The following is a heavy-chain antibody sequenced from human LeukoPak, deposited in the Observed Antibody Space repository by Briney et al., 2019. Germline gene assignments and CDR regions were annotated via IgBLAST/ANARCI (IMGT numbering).Heavy chain of an antibody. CDR1: GFLFSGHY. CDR2: IDQHGTEK. J-gene: IGHJ4*02. CDR3: AKAVVAADSFEY. V-gene: IGHV3-7*01. Sequence: GGSLRLSCAASGFLFSGHYMNWVRQAPGKGLEWVANIDQHGTEKQYVESVKGRFTISRDNTKNSVYLQMDNLRVEDTAVYYCAKAVVAADSFEYWGQGTQVTVSS. D-gene: IGHD2-15*01.